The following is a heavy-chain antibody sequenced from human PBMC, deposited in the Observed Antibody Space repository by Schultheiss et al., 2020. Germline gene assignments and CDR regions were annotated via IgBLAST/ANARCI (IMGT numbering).Heavy chain of an antibody. V-gene: IGHV4-39*01. CDR3: ARHRVVTAILDAFDI. D-gene: IGHD2-21*02. CDR2: IYYSGST. Sequence: SATLSLTCTVSGGSISSSSYYWGWIRQPPGKGLEWIGSIYYSGSTYYNPSLKSRVTISVDTSKNQFSLKLSSVTAADTAVYYCARHRVVTAILDAFDIWGQGTMVTGSS. J-gene: IGHJ3*02. CDR1: GGSISSSSYY.